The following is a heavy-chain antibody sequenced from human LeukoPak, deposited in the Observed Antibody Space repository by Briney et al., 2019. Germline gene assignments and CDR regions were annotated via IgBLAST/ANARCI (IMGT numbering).Heavy chain of an antibody. V-gene: IGHV4-59*01. CDR2: IYYSGST. CDR3: ARAWKYYYDSSGPDWFDP. Sequence: PSETLSLTCTVSGGSISSYYWSWIRQPPGKGLEWIGYIYYSGSTNYNPSLKSRVTISVGTSKNQFSLKLSSVTAADTAVYYCARAWKYYYDSSGPDWFDPWGQGTLVTVSS. CDR1: GGSISSYY. J-gene: IGHJ5*02. D-gene: IGHD3-22*01.